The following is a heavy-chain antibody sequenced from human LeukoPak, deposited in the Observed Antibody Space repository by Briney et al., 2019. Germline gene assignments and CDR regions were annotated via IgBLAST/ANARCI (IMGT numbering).Heavy chain of an antibody. Sequence: ASVKVSCKTSGYTFTDYYIHWVRQAPGQGLEWMGWINPHSGYTNYAQKFQGRVTMTRDTSINTAYMELSRLTSDDTAVYYCATDPRTTVFGTFRYYYMDVWGEGTTVAVSS. J-gene: IGHJ6*03. D-gene: IGHD3-3*01. CDR2: INPHSGYT. V-gene: IGHV1-2*02. CDR3: ATDPRTTVFGTFRYYYMDV. CDR1: GYTFTDYY.